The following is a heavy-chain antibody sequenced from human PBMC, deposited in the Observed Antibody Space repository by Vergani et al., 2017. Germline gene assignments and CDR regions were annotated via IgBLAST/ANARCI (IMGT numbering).Heavy chain of an antibody. V-gene: IGHV1-18*01. J-gene: IGHJ4*02. D-gene: IGHD2-21*02. CDR1: GYTFTSYG. CDR2: ISAYNGNT. Sequence: QVQLVQSGAEVKTPGASVKVSCKASGYTFTSYGISWVRQAPGQGLEWMGWISAYNGNTNYAQKLQGRVTMTTDTSTSTAYMELRSLRSDDTAVYYCARATERHAYCGGDCYSDHFDYWGQGTLVTVSS. CDR3: ARATERHAYCGGDCYSDHFDY.